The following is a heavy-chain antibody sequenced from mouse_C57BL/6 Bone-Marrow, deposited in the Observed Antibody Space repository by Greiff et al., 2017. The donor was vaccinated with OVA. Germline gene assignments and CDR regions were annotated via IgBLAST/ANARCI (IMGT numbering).Heavy chain of an antibody. CDR3: ARPHYDYDGYFDY. V-gene: IGHV5-17*01. D-gene: IGHD2-4*01. J-gene: IGHJ2*01. CDR1: GFTFSDYG. CDR2: ISSGSSTI. Sequence: EVKLVASGGGLVKPGGSLKLSCAASGFTFSDYGMHWVRQAPEKGLEWVAYISSGSSTIYYADTVKGRFTISRDNAKNTLFRQMTSLRSEDTAMYYCARPHYDYDGYFDYWGQGTTLTVSS.